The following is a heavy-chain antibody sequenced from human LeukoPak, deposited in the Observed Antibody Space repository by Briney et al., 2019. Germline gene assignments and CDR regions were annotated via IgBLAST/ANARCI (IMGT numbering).Heavy chain of an antibody. CDR1: GGSISSYY. J-gene: IGHJ4*02. CDR2: IYYSGST. Sequence: PSETLSLTCTVSGGSISSYYWSWIRQPPGKGLEWIGYIYYSGSTNYNPSLKSRVTISVDTSKNQFSLKLSSVTAADTAVYYCARAGPGGSFDYWGQGTLVTVSS. V-gene: IGHV4-59*01. CDR3: ARAGPGGSFDY. D-gene: IGHD2-8*02.